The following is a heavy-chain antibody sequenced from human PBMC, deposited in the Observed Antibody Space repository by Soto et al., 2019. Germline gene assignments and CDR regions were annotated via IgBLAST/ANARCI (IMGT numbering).Heavy chain of an antibody. D-gene: IGHD2-21*01. J-gene: IGHJ6*02. CDR1: GYSFTSYW. CDR2: IDPSDTYN. CDR3: ARIDIAPPSYSSGMDV. Sequence: GESRKTSCKSYGYSFTSYWISWVRQMPRKGLEWMGRIDPSDTYNNYSPSFQGHVTISADMSISTAYLQWSSLKGSDTAMYYCARIDIAPPSYSSGMDVRGQGNKLTVSS. V-gene: IGHV5-10-1*01.